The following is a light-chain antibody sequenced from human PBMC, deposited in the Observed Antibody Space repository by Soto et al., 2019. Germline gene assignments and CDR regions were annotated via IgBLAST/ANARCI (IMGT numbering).Light chain of an antibody. V-gene: IGLV2-23*01. CDR1: RSDVGSGNHNL. J-gene: IGLJ1*01. CDR3: CSYAGSSAYV. CDR2: EGT. Sequence: QSALTQPASVSGSPGQSITISCTGTRSDVGSGNHNLVSWYRQRPGTAPKVMIYEGTNRPSGVSNRFSGSKSGYTASLTISGLQAEDEADYYCCSYAGSSAYVFGTGTKLTVL.